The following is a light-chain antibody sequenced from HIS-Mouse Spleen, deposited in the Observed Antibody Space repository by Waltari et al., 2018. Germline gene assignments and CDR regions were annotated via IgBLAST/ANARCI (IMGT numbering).Light chain of an antibody. Sequence: QSALTQPASVSGSPGQSITISCTGTSSDVGGYNYVSWYQQHPGKAPKLMIYDVSNRPSGVSNRVSGSKSCNTASLTISGLQAEDEADYYCSSYTSSSTLEVVFGGGTTLTVL. V-gene: IGLV2-14*03. CDR1: SSDVGGYNY. CDR2: DVS. CDR3: SSYTSSSTLEVV. J-gene: IGLJ2*01.